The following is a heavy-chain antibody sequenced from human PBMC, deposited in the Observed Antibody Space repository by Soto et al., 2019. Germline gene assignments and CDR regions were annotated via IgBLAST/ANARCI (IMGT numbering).Heavy chain of an antibody. J-gene: IGHJ4*02. D-gene: IGHD5-18*01. Sequence: VASVKVSCKASGYTFSKYAMQWVRQAPGQGPEWMGWINAGNGNTKYSQKFQGRFTITRDTSANTAYMDLRSLTSEDTAIYYCARDVGYGLIDYWGQGTLVTVSS. CDR2: INAGNGNT. CDR3: ARDVGYGLIDY. V-gene: IGHV1-3*01. CDR1: GYTFSKYA.